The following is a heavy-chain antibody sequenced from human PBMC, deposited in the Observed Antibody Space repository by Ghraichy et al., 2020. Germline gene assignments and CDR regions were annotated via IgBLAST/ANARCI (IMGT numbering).Heavy chain of an antibody. V-gene: IGHV3-48*02. CDR2: ISISGTTI. CDR1: GFSVSNYR. D-gene: IGHD1-20*01. J-gene: IGHJ6*02. Sequence: GESLNISCAASGFSVSNYRMNWVRQAPGKGLEWVSHISISGTTIYYADSVKGRFTISRDNAKNSLYLQMNSLRDEDTAVYYCARYNSGDVWGQGTTVTVSS. CDR3: ARYNSGDV.